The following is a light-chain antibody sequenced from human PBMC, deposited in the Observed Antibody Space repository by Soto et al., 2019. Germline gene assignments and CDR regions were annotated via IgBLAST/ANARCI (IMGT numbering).Light chain of an antibody. CDR2: AAS. V-gene: IGKV1-39*01. Sequence: IQMTQSTSSLSASVGGRVTITCRASPSISTYLNWYHQKPGKAPKLLIYAASSLQSGVPSRFSGSGSGTDFALTISSLQPEDFATYYCQQTYNTPWPFGHGTKVDIK. J-gene: IGKJ1*01. CDR1: PSISTY. CDR3: QQTYNTPWP.